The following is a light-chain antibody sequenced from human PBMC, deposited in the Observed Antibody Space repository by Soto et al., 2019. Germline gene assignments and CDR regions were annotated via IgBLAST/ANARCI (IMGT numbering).Light chain of an antibody. CDR1: QGISSW. CDR3: QQANSFPRVT. Sequence: DIQMTQSPSSVSASVGDRVTITCRASQGISSWLAWYQQKPGKAPKLLIYTTSTLHRGAPSRFSGSASGTNFTLTISGLQPEDIATYYCQQANSFPRVTFGGGTKVEIK. CDR2: TTS. V-gene: IGKV1-12*01. J-gene: IGKJ4*01.